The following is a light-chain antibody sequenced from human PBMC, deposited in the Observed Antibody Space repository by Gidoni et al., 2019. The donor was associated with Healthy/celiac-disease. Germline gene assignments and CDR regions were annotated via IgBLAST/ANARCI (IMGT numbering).Light chain of an antibody. CDR1: QSISSY. Sequence: DIQMTQSPSSLSASVGDSVTITCRASQSISSYLNWYQQKPGKAPKLLIYAASSLQSGVPSRFSGSGSGTDFTLTISSLQPEDFATYYCQQSYSTPRLFGGGTKVEIK. V-gene: IGKV1-39*01. CDR2: AAS. CDR3: QQSYSTPRL. J-gene: IGKJ4*01.